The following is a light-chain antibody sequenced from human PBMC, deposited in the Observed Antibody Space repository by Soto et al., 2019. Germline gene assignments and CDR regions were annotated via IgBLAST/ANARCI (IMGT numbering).Light chain of an antibody. CDR3: TSYTSSFTHL. V-gene: IGLV2-11*01. CDR1: SSDVGGYNF. Sequence: QSALTQPRSVSGSPGQSVTISCTGTSSDVGGYNFVSWYQQYPGKAPKLIIYDVTKRPSGVPDRFSGSKSGNTASLTISGLQAEDEADYYCTSYTSSFTHLFGTGTKLTVL. J-gene: IGLJ1*01. CDR2: DVT.